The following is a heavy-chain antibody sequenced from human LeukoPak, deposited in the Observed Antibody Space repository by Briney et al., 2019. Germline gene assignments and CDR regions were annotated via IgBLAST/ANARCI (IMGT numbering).Heavy chain of an antibody. Sequence: SETLSLTCTVSGGSISSSSYYWGWIRQPPGKGLKWIGSIYYSGSTYYNPSLKSRVTISVDTSKNQFSLKLSSVTAADTAVYYCASYYGSGSYYRRDPYYYYYYMDVWGKGTTVTVSS. CDR3: ASYYGSGSYYRRDPYYYYYYMDV. D-gene: IGHD3-10*01. CDR2: IYYSGST. V-gene: IGHV4-39*07. CDR1: GGSISSSSYY. J-gene: IGHJ6*03.